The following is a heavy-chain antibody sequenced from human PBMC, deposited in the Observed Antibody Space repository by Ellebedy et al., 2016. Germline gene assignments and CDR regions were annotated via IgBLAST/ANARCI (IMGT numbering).Heavy chain of an antibody. V-gene: IGHV3-23*01. D-gene: IGHD2-8*01. J-gene: IGHJ3*01. CDR3: AKDTVEGNGVFDAFDV. Sequence: GGSLRLSCAASGFSFWRYAMSWVRQVPGKGLEWISAIHGAGAGTFYADSVKGRFTVSRDDSKSTLYLHLNSLRADDTAVYYCAKDTVEGNGVFDAFDVWGLGTMVTVSS. CDR2: IHGAGAGT. CDR1: GFSFWRYA.